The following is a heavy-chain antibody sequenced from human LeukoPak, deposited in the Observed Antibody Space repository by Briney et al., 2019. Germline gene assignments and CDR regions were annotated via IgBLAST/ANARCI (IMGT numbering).Heavy chain of an antibody. CDR3: ARESWDIVVVPAALDY. J-gene: IGHJ4*02. CDR2: ISGSGGST. V-gene: IGHV3-23*01. Sequence: GSLRLSCAASGFTFSSYAMSWVRQAPGKGLEWVSAISGSGGSTYYADSVKGRFTVSRDNSKNSLYLQMNSLRAEDTAVYYCARESWDIVVVPAALDYWGQGTLVTVSS. D-gene: IGHD2-2*01. CDR1: GFTFSSYA.